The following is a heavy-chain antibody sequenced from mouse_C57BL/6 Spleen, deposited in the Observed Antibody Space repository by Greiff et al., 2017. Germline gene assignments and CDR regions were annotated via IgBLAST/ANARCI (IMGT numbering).Heavy chain of an antibody. CDR1: GYTFTSYW. D-gene: IGHD1-2*01. CDR3: ARLDYYGLGAMDY. Sequence: QVQLKQPGAELVKPGASVKMSCKASGYTFTSYWITWVKQRPGQGLEWIGDIYPGSGSTNYNEKFKSKATLTVDTSSSTAYMQLSSLTSEDSAVYYCARLDYYGLGAMDYWGQGTSVTVSS. CDR2: IYPGSGST. V-gene: IGHV1-55*01. J-gene: IGHJ4*01.